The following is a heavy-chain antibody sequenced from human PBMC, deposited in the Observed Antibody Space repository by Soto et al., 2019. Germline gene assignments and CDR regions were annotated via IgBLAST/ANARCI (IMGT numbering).Heavy chain of an antibody. V-gene: IGHV3-23*01. CDR3: VREGRGSFDF. Sequence: GSLRLSCAASGFTFSSYAMSWVRQAPGKGLEWVSAISGSGGSTYYADSVKGRFTISRDNSKNTLSLQMSSLTADDTAIYYCVREGRGSFDFWGRGTMVTVSS. J-gene: IGHJ3*01. D-gene: IGHD5-12*01. CDR1: GFTFSSYA. CDR2: ISGSGGST.